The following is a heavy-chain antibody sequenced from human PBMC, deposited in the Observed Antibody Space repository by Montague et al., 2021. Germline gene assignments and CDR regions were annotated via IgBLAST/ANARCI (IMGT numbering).Heavy chain of an antibody. J-gene: IGHJ4*02. V-gene: IGHV6-1*01. D-gene: IGHD6-19*01. CDR3: VRQSVSGKFDY. Sequence: CAISWDSVSSNSVTWHWIRQSPSRGLEWLGRTYYRSKWANDYALSVRSRITFNPDTSKNQFSLQLDSVTPEDTAVYYCVRQSVSGKFDYWGQGTRVTVSS. CDR2: TYYRSKWAN. CDR1: WDSVSSNSVT.